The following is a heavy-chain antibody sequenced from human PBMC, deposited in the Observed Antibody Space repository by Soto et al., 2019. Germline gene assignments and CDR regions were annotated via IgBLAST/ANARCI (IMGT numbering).Heavy chain of an antibody. J-gene: IGHJ4*01. CDR2: TRSKVNNYAT. D-gene: IGHD4-4*01. V-gene: IGHV3-73*01. CDR1: GFTFSDAA. CDR3: ARDSSNYHGAFDY. Sequence: PGGSLRLSCAASGFTFSDAAIHWVRQASGKGLEWVGRTRSKVNNYATAYAASVKGRFTISRDDSKNSLYLQMNSLRAEDTAVYYCARDSSNYHGAFDYWGHGTLVTVSS.